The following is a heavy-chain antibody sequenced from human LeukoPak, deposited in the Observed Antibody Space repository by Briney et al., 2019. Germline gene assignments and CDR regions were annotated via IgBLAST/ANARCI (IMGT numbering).Heavy chain of an antibody. CDR3: AELGITMIGGV. D-gene: IGHD3-10*02. CDR1: GFTFSSYA. J-gene: IGHJ6*04. V-gene: IGHV3-30*04. Sequence: GRSLRLSCAASGFTFSSYAMHWVRQAPGKGLEWVAVISYDGSNKYFADSVKGRFTISRDNAKNSLYLQMNSLRAEDTAVYYCAELGITMIGGVWGKGTTVTISS. CDR2: ISYDGSNK.